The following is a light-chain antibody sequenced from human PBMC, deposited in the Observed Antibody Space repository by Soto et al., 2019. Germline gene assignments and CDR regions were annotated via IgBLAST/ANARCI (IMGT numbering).Light chain of an antibody. CDR1: SSNIGRNS. CDR3: ATWDDSLNGLV. Sequence: QSVLTQPPSASGTPGQRVTISCSGSSSNIGRNSVNWYQQLPGTAPKLLIYSNNQRPSGVPDRFSGSKSGTSASLANSGLQSEDEAEYYCATWDDSLNGLVFGGGTKVTVL. V-gene: IGLV1-44*01. CDR2: SNN. J-gene: IGLJ3*02.